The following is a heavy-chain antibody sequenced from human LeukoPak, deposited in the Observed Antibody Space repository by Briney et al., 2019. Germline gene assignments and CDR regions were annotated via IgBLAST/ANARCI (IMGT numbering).Heavy chain of an antibody. CDR3: AKGNQRAYDAFDI. V-gene: IGHV3-23*01. CDR1: GFIFSNYA. CDR2: ISGGGGDT. Sequence: GGSLRLSCAASGFIFSNYAMSWVRQAPGKGLEWVSTISGGGGDTDYADSVKGQFTISRDNSKNTLHLQMNSLKAEDTAVYYCAKGNQRAYDAFDIWGQRTMVTVSS. J-gene: IGHJ3*02. D-gene: IGHD1-14*01.